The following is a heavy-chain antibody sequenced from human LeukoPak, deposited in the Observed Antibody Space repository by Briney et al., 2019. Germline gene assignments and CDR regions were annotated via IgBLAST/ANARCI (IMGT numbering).Heavy chain of an antibody. Sequence: SETLSPTCPVAGGSISRYSWSWIRQPPGNGLEWIGSIYYSGSTNYTPSLKSRVTISVDTSKNQFSLKLSSVTAADTAVYYCANNMDVWGKGTTVTVSS. CDR3: ANNMDV. V-gene: IGHV4-59*01. J-gene: IGHJ6*03. CDR2: IYYSGST. CDR1: GGSISRYS.